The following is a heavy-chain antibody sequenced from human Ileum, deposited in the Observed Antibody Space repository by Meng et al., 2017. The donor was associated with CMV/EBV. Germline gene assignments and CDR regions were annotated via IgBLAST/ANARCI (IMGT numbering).Heavy chain of an antibody. D-gene: IGHD4-11*01. CDR3: ARGPLNTDHYYDS. J-gene: IGHJ4*02. Sequence: SGDSISGSSPYWGWIRQPPGQRPEWIGSIYHSGNTYYNPSLKSPVSMSVDTSENQFSLQLRSVTAADTAIYYCARGPLNTDHYYDSWGQGTLVTVSS. CDR1: GDSISGSSPY. V-gene: IGHV4-39*07. CDR2: IYHSGNT.